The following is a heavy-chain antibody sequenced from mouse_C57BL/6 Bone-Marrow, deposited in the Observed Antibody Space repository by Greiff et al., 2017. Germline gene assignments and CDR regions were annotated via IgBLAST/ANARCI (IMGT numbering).Heavy chain of an antibody. D-gene: IGHD1-2*01. V-gene: IGHV4-1*01. CDR2: INPDSSTI. CDR3: ARWGPHYPYCYFDV. CDR1: AVDFSRYW. Sequence: AAAAVDFSRYWMCWVRRAPGKGLEWIGEINPDSSTINYAPSLKDKFIISRDNAKNTLYLQMNKVRSEDTALYYCARWGPHYPYCYFDVWGTGTTITVSS. J-gene: IGHJ1*03.